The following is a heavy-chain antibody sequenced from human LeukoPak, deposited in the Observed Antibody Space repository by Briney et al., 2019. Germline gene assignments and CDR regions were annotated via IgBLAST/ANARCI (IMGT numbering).Heavy chain of an antibody. CDR1: GAPISSGNDY. CDR2: IYYGGST. Sequence: PSETLSLTCTVSGAPISSGNDYWSWIRQPSGKGLEWIGHIYYGGSTYYNPSLKSRLNISVDTSKNQFSLKLNSVTAADTAVYYCARDYLYWGQGTLVIVSS. CDR3: ARDYLY. V-gene: IGHV4-30-4*01. J-gene: IGHJ4*02.